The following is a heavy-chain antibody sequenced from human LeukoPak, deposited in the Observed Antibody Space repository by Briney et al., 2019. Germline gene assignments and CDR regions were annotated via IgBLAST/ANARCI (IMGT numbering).Heavy chain of an antibody. CDR3: ARGVYYDYFGPTYYFDH. Sequence: PSETLSLTCTVSGGSISSYYWSWIRQPPGKGLEWIGYIYYSGSTNYNPSLKSRVTISVDTSKNQFSLKLSSVTAADTAVYYCARGVYYDYFGPTYYFDHWGQGTLVTVSS. J-gene: IGHJ4*02. V-gene: IGHV4-59*01. D-gene: IGHD3-3*01. CDR1: GGSISSYY. CDR2: IYYSGST.